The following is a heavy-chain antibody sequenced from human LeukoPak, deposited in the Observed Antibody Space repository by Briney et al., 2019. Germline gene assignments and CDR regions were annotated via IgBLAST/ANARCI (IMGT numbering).Heavy chain of an antibody. Sequence: GGSLRLSCTASGFTFRSYAMSWVRQAPGKGLEWVSTISGSGGQTYYADSVKGRFSISRDNSKNTLFLQMNSLRVEDTAVYYCAKDGDYYYYYGMDVWGQGTTVTVSS. D-gene: IGHD3-16*01. V-gene: IGHV3-23*01. CDR3: AKDGDYYYYYGMDV. J-gene: IGHJ6*02. CDR1: GFTFRSYA. CDR2: ISGSGGQT.